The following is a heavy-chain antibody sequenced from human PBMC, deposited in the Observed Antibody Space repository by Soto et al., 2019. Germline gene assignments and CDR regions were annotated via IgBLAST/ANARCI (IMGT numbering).Heavy chain of an antibody. CDR2: IKTKADGGTT. CDR1: GFTFSNAY. CDR3: SHAPGRRGYYGMDV. V-gene: IGHV3-15*07. Sequence: GGSLRLSCVASGFTFSNAYMNWVRQAPGKGLEWVGRIKTKADGGTTDYAAPVKGRFIISRDDSKDTLYVQMNSLQTDDTGVYYCSHAPGRRGYYGMDVWGQGTTVTVS. D-gene: IGHD3-10*01. J-gene: IGHJ6*02.